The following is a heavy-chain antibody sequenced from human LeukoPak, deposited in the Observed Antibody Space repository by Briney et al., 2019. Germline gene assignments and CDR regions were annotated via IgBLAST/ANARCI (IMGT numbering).Heavy chain of an antibody. V-gene: IGHV1-2*02. D-gene: IGHD3-3*01. J-gene: IGHJ4*02. Sequence: ASVKVSCKASGYTFTDYYMHWVRQAPGQGLEWVGWINPNSGVSNYAQKFRGRVTMTRDTSISTAYMELSRLTSDDTAVYYCARVKGRVFGVITTKERYFDYWGQGTLVTVSS. CDR2: INPNSGVS. CDR1: GYTFTDYY. CDR3: ARVKGRVFGVITTKERYFDY.